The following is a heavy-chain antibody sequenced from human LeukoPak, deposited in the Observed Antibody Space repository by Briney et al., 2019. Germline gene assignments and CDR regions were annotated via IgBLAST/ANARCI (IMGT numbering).Heavy chain of an antibody. V-gene: IGHV5-51*01. CDR1: GYSFTSYW. Sequence: GESLKISCKGSGYSFTSYWIGWVRQMPGKGLEWMGIIYPGDSDTRYSPSFQGQVTISADKSISTAYLQWCRWKASDTAMYYCAGLAATTVTTNWYFDLWGRGTLVTVSS. J-gene: IGHJ2*01. CDR2: IYPGDSDT. D-gene: IGHD4-17*01. CDR3: AGLAATTVTTNWYFDL.